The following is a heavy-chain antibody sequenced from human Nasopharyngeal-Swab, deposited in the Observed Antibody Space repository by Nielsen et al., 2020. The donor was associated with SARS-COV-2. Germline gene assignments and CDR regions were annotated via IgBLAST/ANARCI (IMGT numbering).Heavy chain of an antibody. Sequence: ASVKVSCKASGYTFTGYYMHWVRQAPGQGLEWMGWINPNSGVTNYAQKFQGWVTMTRDTSISTAYMELSRLRSDDTAVYYCARSASGSYYHWFDPWGQGTLVTVSS. D-gene: IGHD1-26*01. CDR3: ARSASGSYYHWFDP. CDR2: INPNSGVT. CDR1: GYTFTGYY. V-gene: IGHV1-2*04. J-gene: IGHJ5*02.